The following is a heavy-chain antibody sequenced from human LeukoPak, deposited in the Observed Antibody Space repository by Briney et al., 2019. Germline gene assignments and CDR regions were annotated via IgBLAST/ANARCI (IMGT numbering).Heavy chain of an antibody. Sequence: GGSLRLSCAASGFTFDGYAMHWVRQAPRKGLEWVSLISGDGGSTYYADPVKGRFTTSRDNSKNSLYLRMNSLRTQDTALYYCAKNSGYDFSLDYWGQGTLVTVSS. V-gene: IGHV3-43*02. J-gene: IGHJ4*02. D-gene: IGHD5-12*01. CDR3: AKNSGYDFSLDY. CDR1: GFTFDGYA. CDR2: ISGDGGST.